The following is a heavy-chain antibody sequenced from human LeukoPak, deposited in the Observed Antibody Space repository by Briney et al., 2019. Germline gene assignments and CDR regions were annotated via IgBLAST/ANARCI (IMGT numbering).Heavy chain of an antibody. CDR3: ARHDLGV. J-gene: IGHJ6*02. Sequence: SETLSLTCTVSGGSISRYYWSWIRQPPGKGLEWIGYIYYSGSTNYNPSLKSRVTISVDTSKNQFSLKLSSVTAADTAVYYCARHDLGVWGQGTTVTVSS. CDR1: GGSISRYY. CDR2: IYYSGST. V-gene: IGHV4-59*08.